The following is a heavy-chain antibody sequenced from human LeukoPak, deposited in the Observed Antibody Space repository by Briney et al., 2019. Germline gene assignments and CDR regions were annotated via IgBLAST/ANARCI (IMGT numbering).Heavy chain of an antibody. Sequence: SETLSLTCTVSGGSISSYYWSWIRQPAGKGLEWIGRIYTSGSTNDNPSLKSRVTMSVDTSKNQFSLKLSSVTAADTAVYYCARESVGGSGSYGLYYYYYYYMDVWGKGTTVTVSS. D-gene: IGHD3-10*01. J-gene: IGHJ6*03. CDR3: ARESVGGSGSYGLYYYYYYYMDV. CDR1: GGSISSYY. CDR2: IYTSGST. V-gene: IGHV4-4*07.